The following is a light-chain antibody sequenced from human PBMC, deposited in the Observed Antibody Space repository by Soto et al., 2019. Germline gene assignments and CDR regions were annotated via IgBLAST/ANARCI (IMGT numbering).Light chain of an antibody. Sequence: ETVMTQSPATLSMSPGERITLSCRASQSVSRNSAWYQQRPGQTPRLLFYGASTRDTGIPARFSARGSGTEFILTISSLQSEDFAVYYCQQYNNWPLTFGGGTKV. CDR3: QQYNNWPLT. J-gene: IGKJ4*01. CDR1: QSVSRN. CDR2: GAS. V-gene: IGKV3-15*01.